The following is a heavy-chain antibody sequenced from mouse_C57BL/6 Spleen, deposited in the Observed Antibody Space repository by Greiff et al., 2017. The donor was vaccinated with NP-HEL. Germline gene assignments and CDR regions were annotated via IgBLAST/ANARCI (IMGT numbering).Heavy chain of an antibody. Sequence: EVKVEESGGGLVQPGGSMKLSCVASGFTFSNYWMNWVRQSPEKGLEWVAQIRLKSDNYATHYAESVKGRFTISRDDSKCSVYLQMNNLRAEDTGIYYCTAYSFDYWGQGTTLTVSS. V-gene: IGHV6-3*01. CDR1: GFTFSNYW. D-gene: IGHD2-12*01. CDR2: IRLKSDNYAT. CDR3: TAYSFDY. J-gene: IGHJ2*01.